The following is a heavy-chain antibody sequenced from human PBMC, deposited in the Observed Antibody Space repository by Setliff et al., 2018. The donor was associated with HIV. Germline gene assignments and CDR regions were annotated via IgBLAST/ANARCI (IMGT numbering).Heavy chain of an antibody. CDR2: VHPSGSI. CDR1: GVSFSGDY. CDR3: SRGTYYKGLDP. V-gene: IGHV4-34*01. D-gene: IGHD3-10*01. J-gene: IGHJ5*02. Sequence: PSETLSLTCAVSGVSFSGDYWSWVRQPPGKGLEWIAEVHPSGSINYNSSLKSRVAISVDTSNNQFSLKLTSVTAADTALYFCSRGTYYKGLDPWGQGTLVTVSS.